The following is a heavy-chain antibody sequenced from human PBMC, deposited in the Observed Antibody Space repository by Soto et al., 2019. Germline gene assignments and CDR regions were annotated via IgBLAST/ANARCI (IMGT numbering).Heavy chain of an antibody. CDR2: MNPNSGNT. D-gene: IGHD1-1*01. CDR1: GYTFTSYD. Sequence: QVQLVQSGAEVKKPGASVKVSCKASGYTFTSYDINWVRQATGQGLEWMGWMNPNSGNTVYAQKFRDRVPMTRNTSISTADMELSSLRSEDSAVYFCARERNMYGMDVWGQGTTVTVSS. CDR3: ARERNMYGMDV. V-gene: IGHV1-8*01. J-gene: IGHJ6*02.